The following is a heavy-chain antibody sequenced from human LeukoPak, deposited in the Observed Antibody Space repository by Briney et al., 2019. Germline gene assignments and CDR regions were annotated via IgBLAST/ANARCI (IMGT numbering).Heavy chain of an antibody. D-gene: IGHD1-26*01. J-gene: IGHJ6*03. CDR1: EFSVGSNY. V-gene: IGHV3-66*01. CDR2: IYSGGST. CDR3: AKSATKNYYYYMDV. Sequence: GGSLRLSCAASEFSVGSNYMTWVRQAPGKGLEWVSLIYSGGSTYYADSVKGRFTISRDNSKNTLYLQMNSLRAEDTAVYYCAKSATKNYYYYMDVWGKGTTVTISS.